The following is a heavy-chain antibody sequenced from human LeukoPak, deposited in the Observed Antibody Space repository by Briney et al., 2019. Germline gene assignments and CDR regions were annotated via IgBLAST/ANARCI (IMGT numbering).Heavy chain of an antibody. CDR3: ARVRPAKLWYFDL. Sequence: ASVKVSCKASGYTFTGYYMHWVRQAPGQGLEWMGWINPNSGGTNYAQKFQGRVTMTRDTSISTAYMELSRLRSDDTAVYYCARVRPAKLWYFDLWGRGTLVTASS. CDR1: GYTFTGYY. D-gene: IGHD2-2*01. CDR2: INPNSGGT. J-gene: IGHJ2*01. V-gene: IGHV1-2*02.